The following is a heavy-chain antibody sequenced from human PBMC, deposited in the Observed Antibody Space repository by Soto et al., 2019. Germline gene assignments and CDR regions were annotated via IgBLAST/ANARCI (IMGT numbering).Heavy chain of an antibody. Sequence: PGGSLSLSCAASGFTFSSYAMHWVRQAPGKGLEWVAVISYDGSNKYYADSVKGRFTISRDNSKNTLYLQMNSLRAEDTAVYYCARDLVVVPAAIPYYYYGMDVWGQGTTVTVSS. V-gene: IGHV3-30-3*01. CDR3: ARDLVVVPAAIPYYYYGMDV. D-gene: IGHD2-2*01. J-gene: IGHJ6*02. CDR1: GFTFSSYA. CDR2: ISYDGSNK.